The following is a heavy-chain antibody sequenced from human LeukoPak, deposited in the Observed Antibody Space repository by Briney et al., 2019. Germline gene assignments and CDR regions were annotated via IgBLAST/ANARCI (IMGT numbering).Heavy chain of an antibody. Sequence: SETLSLTCTVSGGSISSSSYYWGWIRQPPGKGLEWIGTIYYSGSTFSNPSFRSRVTISVDTSQNQFSLKLSSVTAADTAVYYCARRLRRTHYFDHSGQGTLVTVSS. CDR2: IYYSGST. J-gene: IGHJ4*02. D-gene: IGHD1/OR15-1a*01. V-gene: IGHV4-39*01. CDR1: GGSISSSSYY. CDR3: ARRLRRTHYFDH.